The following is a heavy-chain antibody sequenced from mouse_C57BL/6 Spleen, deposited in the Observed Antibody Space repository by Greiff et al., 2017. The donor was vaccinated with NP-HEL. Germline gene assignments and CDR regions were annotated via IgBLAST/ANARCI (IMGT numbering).Heavy chain of an antibody. D-gene: IGHD2-5*01. CDR2: IDPSDSYT. Sequence: QVQLQQPGAELVKPGASVKLSCKASGYTFTSYWMHWVKQRPGQGLEWIGEIDPSDSYTNYNQKFKGKSTLTVDKSSSTAYMQLSSLTSEDSAVYYCARRDYYSNLFAYWGQGTLVTVSA. CDR3: ARRDYYSNLFAY. J-gene: IGHJ3*01. CDR1: GYTFTSYW. V-gene: IGHV1-69*01.